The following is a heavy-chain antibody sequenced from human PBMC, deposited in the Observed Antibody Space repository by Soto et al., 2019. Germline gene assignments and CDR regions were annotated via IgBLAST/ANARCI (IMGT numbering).Heavy chain of an antibody. V-gene: IGHV4-39*01. CDR3: ARPYYDFWSGEEYYYYYGMHV. J-gene: IGHJ6*02. CDR2: IYYSGST. D-gene: IGHD3-3*01. CDR1: GGYISSSSYY. Sequence: SEPLSLTCTISGGYISSSSYYWGWIRQPPGKGLEWIGSIYYSGSTYYNPSLKSRVTISVDTSKNQFSLKLSSVTAADTAVYYCARPYYDFWSGEEYYYYYGMHVWGQGTTVT.